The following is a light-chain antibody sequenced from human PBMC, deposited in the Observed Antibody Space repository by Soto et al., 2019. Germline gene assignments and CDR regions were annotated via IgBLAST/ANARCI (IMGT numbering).Light chain of an antibody. V-gene: IGKV1-6*01. Sequence: AIQMTQSPSSLSASVGDTVTITCQASQGIRRDLSWYQQKPGEAPKLLIYSASDLQGAVPSRFRGSGSGTDFTLTISSLQPEDFATYYCLQDFNFPRTFGQGTKVEV. CDR2: SAS. CDR3: LQDFNFPRT. CDR1: QGIRRD. J-gene: IGKJ1*01.